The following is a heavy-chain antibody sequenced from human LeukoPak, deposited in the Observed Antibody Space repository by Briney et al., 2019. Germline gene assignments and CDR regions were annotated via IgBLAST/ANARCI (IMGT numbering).Heavy chain of an antibody. CDR1: GGSISGGGYY. J-gene: IGHJ4*02. CDR3: ARDCGGDCLNREL. CDR2: IYHSGST. D-gene: IGHD2-21*01. Sequence: PSQTLSLTCTVSGGSISGGGYYWSWIRQPPGKGLEWIGYIYHSGSTYYNPSLKSRVTISVDRSKNQFSLKLSSVTAADTAVYYCARDCGGDCLNRELWGQGTLVTVSS. V-gene: IGHV4-30-2*01.